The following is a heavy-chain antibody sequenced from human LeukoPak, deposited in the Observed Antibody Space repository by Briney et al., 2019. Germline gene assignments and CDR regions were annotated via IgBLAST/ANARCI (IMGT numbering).Heavy chain of an antibody. CDR2: TNLHGTAV. V-gene: IGHV3-74*01. CDR3: ASAYTYVRLGDH. J-gene: IGHJ4*02. CDR1: GLSFSNYW. Sequence: GGSLRLSCEASGLSFSNYWMHWVRQAPGKGLVWVARTNLHGTAVDYADSVKGRFIISRDNAKNTLFLQMNSLRVEDTAVYYCASAYTYVRLGDHWGQGTLVTVSS. D-gene: IGHD3-16*01.